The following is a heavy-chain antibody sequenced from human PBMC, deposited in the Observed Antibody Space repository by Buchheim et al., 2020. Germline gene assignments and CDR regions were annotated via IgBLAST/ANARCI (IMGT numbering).Heavy chain of an antibody. V-gene: IGHV4-39*07. Sequence: HLQGSGPGLVRPSEILSLTCTVSGASINSSGYYWAWVRQPPGKGLEWVGHIYSGGSTYFHPSLTSRVTISFDASNNQISLMLTSVAAADTGTYYCARGSYQTGWRGFSYYSMDVWGQGT. J-gene: IGHJ6*02. D-gene: IGHD6-19*01. CDR2: IYSGGST. CDR1: GASINSSGYY. CDR3: ARGSYQTGWRGFSYYSMDV.